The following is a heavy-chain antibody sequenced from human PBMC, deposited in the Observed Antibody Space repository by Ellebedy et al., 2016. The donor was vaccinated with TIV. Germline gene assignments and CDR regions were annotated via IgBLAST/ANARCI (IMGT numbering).Heavy chain of an antibody. D-gene: IGHD5-12*01. Sequence: SETLSLTXAVYGGSFSGYYWSWIRQPPGKGLEWIGEINHSGSTNYNPSLKSRVTISVDTSKNQFSLKLSSVTAADTAVYYCARGFRGYSGYSRYYYYMDVWGKGTTVTVSS. CDR2: INHSGST. J-gene: IGHJ6*03. CDR1: GGSFSGYY. V-gene: IGHV4-34*01. CDR3: ARGFRGYSGYSRYYYYMDV.